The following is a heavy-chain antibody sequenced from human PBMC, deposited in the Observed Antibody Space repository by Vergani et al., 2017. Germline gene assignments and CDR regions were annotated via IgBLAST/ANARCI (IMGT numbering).Heavy chain of an antibody. CDR2: ISSSGSTI. V-gene: IGHV3-48*04. Sequence: EVQLVESGGGLVQPGGSLRLSCAASGFTFSSYSMNWVRQAPGKGLEWVSYISSSGSTIYYADSVKGRFTISRDNAKNSLYLQMNSLRAEDTAVYYCARALPVAAFDIWGQGTMVTVSS. CDR3: ARALPVAAFDI. CDR1: GFTFSSYS. J-gene: IGHJ3*02.